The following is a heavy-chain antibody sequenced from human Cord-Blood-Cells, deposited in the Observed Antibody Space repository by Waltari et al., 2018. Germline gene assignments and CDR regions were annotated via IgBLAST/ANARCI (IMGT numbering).Heavy chain of an antibody. D-gene: IGHD3-3*01. J-gene: IGHJ4*02. CDR2: IYYSGST. Sequence: SSSSYYWGWIRQPPGKGLEWIGSIYYSGSTYYNPSLKSRVTISVDTSKNQFSLKLSSVTAADTAVYYCARAKYYDFWSGYYLGFDYWGQGTLVTVSS. CDR1: SSSSYY. CDR3: ARAKYYDFWSGYYLGFDY. V-gene: IGHV4-39*01.